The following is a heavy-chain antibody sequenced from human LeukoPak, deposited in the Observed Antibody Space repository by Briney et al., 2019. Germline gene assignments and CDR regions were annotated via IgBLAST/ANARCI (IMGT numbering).Heavy chain of an antibody. D-gene: IGHD6-13*01. J-gene: IGHJ4*02. CDR3: AREISDSSRWYGGFDY. V-gene: IGHV3-53*01. CDR1: GFPVTSNY. Sequence: SGGSLRLSCAASGFPVTSNYMSWVRQAPGKGLEWVSVIYSGGSTYYADSVKGRFILSRDDYKNTLSLQISNLRAEDTAVYFCAREISDSSRWYGGFDYWGQGTLVIVSS. CDR2: IYSGGST.